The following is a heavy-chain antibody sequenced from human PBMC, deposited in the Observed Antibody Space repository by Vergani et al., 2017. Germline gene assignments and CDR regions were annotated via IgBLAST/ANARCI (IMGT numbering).Heavy chain of an antibody. Sequence: EVQLVESGGGLVQPGGSLRLSCSASGFTFSSYAMHWVRQAPGKGLEYVSAISSNGGSTYYADSVKGRFTISRDNSKNTLYLQMSSLRAEDTAVYYCARGSEWELLDGAFDIWGQGTMVTVSS. D-gene: IGHD1-26*01. J-gene: IGHJ3*02. V-gene: IGHV3-64D*06. CDR2: ISSNGGST. CDR1: GFTFSSYA. CDR3: ARGSEWELLDGAFDI.